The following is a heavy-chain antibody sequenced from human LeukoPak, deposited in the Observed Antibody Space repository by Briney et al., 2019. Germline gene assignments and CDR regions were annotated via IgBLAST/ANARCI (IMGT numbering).Heavy chain of an antibody. CDR1: GFTFSSYS. CDR2: ISSSSTYI. D-gene: IGHD2-2*01. J-gene: IGHJ6*02. CDR3: ARDTEGYCSSTSCYAGYYYGMDV. V-gene: IGHV3-21*01. Sequence: GGSLRLSCAASGFTFSSYSMNWVRQAPGKGLEWVSSISSSSTYIYYADSVKGRFTISRDNAKNSLYLQMNSLRAEDTAVYYCARDTEGYCSSTSCYAGYYYGMDVWGQGTTVTVSS.